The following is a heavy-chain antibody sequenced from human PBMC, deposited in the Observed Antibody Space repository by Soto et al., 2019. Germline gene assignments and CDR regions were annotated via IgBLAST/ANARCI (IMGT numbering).Heavy chain of an antibody. J-gene: IGHJ6*02. CDR3: ASRSRYSSSWYTVVYYYGMDV. D-gene: IGHD6-13*01. CDR2: IYYSGST. Sequence: QLQLQESGPGLVKPSETLSLTCTVSGGSISSSSYYWGWIRQPPGKGLEWIGSIYYSGSTYYNPSLKSRVTISVDTSKNQFSLKLSSVTAADTAVYYCASRSRYSSSWYTVVYYYGMDVWGQGTTVTVSS. CDR1: GGSISSSSYY. V-gene: IGHV4-39*01.